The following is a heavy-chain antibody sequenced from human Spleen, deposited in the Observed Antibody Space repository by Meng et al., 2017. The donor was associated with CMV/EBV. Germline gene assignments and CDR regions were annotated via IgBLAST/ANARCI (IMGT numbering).Heavy chain of an antibody. CDR1: GDSFRIST. CDR3: ARGLVVVGATTTWYYGMDV. J-gene: IGHJ6*02. CDR2: IIPILGIA. V-gene: IGHV1-69*02. Sequence: SVKVSCKSSGDSFRISTLSWVRQAPGQGLEWMGRIIPILGIANYAQKFQGRVTITADKSTSTAYMELSSLRSEDTAVYYCARGLVVVGATTTWYYGMDVWGQGTTVTVSS. D-gene: IGHD1-26*01.